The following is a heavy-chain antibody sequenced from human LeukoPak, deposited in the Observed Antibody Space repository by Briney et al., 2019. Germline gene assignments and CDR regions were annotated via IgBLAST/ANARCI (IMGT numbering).Heavy chain of an antibody. J-gene: IGHJ4*02. CDR3: AKSPGPYDFWSGYYGY. CDR1: GFTFSSYA. D-gene: IGHD3-3*01. V-gene: IGHV3-23*01. CDR2: ISGSGGST. Sequence: GGSLRLSCAASGFTFSSYAMSWVRQAPGKGLEWVSAISGSGGSTYYADYVKGRFNISRDNSKNTLYLQMNSLRAEDTAVYYCAKSPGPYDFWSGYYGYWGQGTLVTVSS.